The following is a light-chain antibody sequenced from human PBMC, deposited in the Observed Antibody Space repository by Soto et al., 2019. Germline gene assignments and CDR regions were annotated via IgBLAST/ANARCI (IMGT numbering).Light chain of an antibody. Sequence: VMTQTPLSLSVAPGQPATINCKSSQRVLFRSSDTNYLAWYQQKPGQPPKLLIYWASTRESGVPDRFSGSGTGTDFTLTISDVQPEDFAVYYCHQRQSWPRTFGQGTKVDIK. J-gene: IGKJ1*01. CDR1: QRVLFRSSDTNY. CDR3: HQRQSWPRT. CDR2: WAS. V-gene: IGKV4-1*01.